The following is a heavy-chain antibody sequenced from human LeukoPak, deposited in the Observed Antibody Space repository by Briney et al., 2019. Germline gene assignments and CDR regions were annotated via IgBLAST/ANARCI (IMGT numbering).Heavy chain of an antibody. Sequence: SETLSLTCTVSGGSISTIPLYWGWIRQPPGKGLEWIGEIYHSGSTNYNPSLKSRVTISVDKSKNQFSLKLSSVTAADTAVYYCARASIVGATPAHFDYWGQGTLVTVSS. CDR1: GGSISTIPL. D-gene: IGHD1-26*01. V-gene: IGHV4-39*07. CDR2: IYHSGST. J-gene: IGHJ4*02. CDR3: ARASIVGATPAHFDY.